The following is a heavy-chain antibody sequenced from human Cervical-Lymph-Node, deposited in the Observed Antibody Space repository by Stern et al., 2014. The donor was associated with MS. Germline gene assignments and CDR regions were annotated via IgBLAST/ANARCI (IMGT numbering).Heavy chain of an antibody. CDR2: IYYSGST. CDR3: ARHDNRIPPDY. Sequence: QVQLQESGPGLVKPSETLSLTCTVSGGSISSSSYYWGWIRQPPGKGLEWIGSIYYSGSTYYNPSLKSRVTISVDTSKNQFSLKLSSVTAADTAVYYCARHDNRIPPDYWGQGTLVTVSS. D-gene: IGHD3-22*01. V-gene: IGHV4-39*01. J-gene: IGHJ4*02. CDR1: GGSISSSSYY.